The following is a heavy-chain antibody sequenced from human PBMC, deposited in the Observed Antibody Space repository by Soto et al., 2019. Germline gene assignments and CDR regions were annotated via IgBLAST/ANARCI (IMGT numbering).Heavy chain of an antibody. CDR2: IYYSGST. D-gene: IGHD3-22*01. CDR1: CGSISSGGYY. V-gene: IGHV4-31*03. Sequence: SETLSLTCTVSCGSISSGGYYWSWIRQHPGRGLEWIGYIYYSGSTYYNPSLKSRVTISVDTSKNQFSLKLSSVTAADTAVYYCARDTPSYDSSGYHFDYWGQGTLVTVSS. J-gene: IGHJ4*02. CDR3: ARDTPSYDSSGYHFDY.